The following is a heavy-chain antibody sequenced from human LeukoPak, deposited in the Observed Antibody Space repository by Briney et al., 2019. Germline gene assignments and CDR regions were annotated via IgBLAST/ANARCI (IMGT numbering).Heavy chain of an antibody. V-gene: IGHV3-7*01. J-gene: IGHJ4*02. CDR3: AKLLGTVTTSDY. CDR2: INPDGSQK. CDR1: GFTFSRNW. Sequence: GGSLRLSCEASGFTFSRNWMSWVRQAPGKGLEWVASINPDGSQKFYVDSVKGRFNISRDNTKSSLYLEMNSLGAEDTAMYYCAKLLGTVTTSDYWGQGIRVTVSS. D-gene: IGHD2/OR15-2a*01.